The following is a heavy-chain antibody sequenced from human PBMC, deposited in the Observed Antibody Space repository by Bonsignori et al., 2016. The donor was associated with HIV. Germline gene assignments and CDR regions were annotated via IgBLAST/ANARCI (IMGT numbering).Heavy chain of an antibody. J-gene: IGHJ3*02. V-gene: IGHV4-30-4*01. D-gene: IGHD3-10*02. CDR2: IYHRGMA. CDR3: ARDRAVLDALDI. Sequence: PGKGLEWIGYIYHRGMAYYNPSLKSRITISVDTSKNQFSLTLRSVTAADTAVYFCARDRAVLDALDIWGQGTMVTVSS.